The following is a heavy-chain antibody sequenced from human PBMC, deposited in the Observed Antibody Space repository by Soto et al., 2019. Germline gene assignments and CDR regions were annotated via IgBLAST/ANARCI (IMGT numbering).Heavy chain of an antibody. CDR1: GGSISSHY. Sequence: QVQLQESGPGLVKPSETLSLICTVSGGSISSHYWSWIRQPPGQGLEWIGYMYDSGTTNYNPSLKSRVTISVDTSKNQFSLKLSSVTAADTAVYYCAREMVTMVRGIINYYYYYMDVWGKGTTVTASS. J-gene: IGHJ6*03. CDR2: MYDSGTT. D-gene: IGHD3-10*01. CDR3: AREMVTMVRGIINYYYYYMDV. V-gene: IGHV4-59*11.